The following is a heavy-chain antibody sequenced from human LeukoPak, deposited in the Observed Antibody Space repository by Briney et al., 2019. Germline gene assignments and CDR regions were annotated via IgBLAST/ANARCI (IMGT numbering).Heavy chain of an antibody. D-gene: IGHD3-22*01. Sequence: GSLRLSCAASGFTFSSYGMHWIRQPPGKGLEWIGSIYYSGSTYYNPSLKSRVTISVDTSKNQFSLKLSSVTAADTAVYYCARDAYYYDSSGYLYFDYWGQGTLVTVSS. V-gene: IGHV4-39*02. CDR2: IYYSGST. J-gene: IGHJ4*02. CDR1: GFTFSSYG. CDR3: ARDAYYYDSSGYLYFDY.